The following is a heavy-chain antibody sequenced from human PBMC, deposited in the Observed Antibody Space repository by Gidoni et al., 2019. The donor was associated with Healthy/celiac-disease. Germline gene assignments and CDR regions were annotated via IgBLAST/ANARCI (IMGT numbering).Heavy chain of an antibody. Sequence: EVQLVESGGGVVQPGGSLRLSCAASGFTFDDYAIHWVRQAPGKGLEWVSLISGDGGSTYYADSVKGRFTISRDNSKNSLYLQMNSLRTEDTALYYCATPLGVAVAGTGHGGGHFDYWGQGTLVTVSS. CDR3: ATPLGVAVAGTGHGGGHFDY. D-gene: IGHD6-19*01. CDR1: GFTFDDYA. CDR2: ISGDGGST. V-gene: IGHV3-43*02. J-gene: IGHJ4*02.